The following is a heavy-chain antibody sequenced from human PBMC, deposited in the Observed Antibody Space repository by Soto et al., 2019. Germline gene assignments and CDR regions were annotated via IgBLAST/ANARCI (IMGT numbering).Heavy chain of an antibody. CDR1: GCYMISPPYY. J-gene: IGHJ6*02. Sequence: SETLSITCSVSGCYMISPPYYWGWIHQPPGKGLEWIGEIYYSGATNYNPSLKSRVTISVDTSKNQFSLKLSSVTAADTAVYYCARGLSEYYYGMDVWGQGTKVTVSS. CDR3: ARGLSEYYYGMDV. V-gene: IGHV4-39*07. CDR2: IYYSGAT.